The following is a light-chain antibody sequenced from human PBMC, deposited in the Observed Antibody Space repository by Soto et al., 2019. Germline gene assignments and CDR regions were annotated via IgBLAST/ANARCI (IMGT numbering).Light chain of an antibody. CDR3: LQDYNYPLP. V-gene: IGKV1-6*01. J-gene: IGKJ4*01. Sequence: IQITQSKSSLSASVGDRVTITCRSSQTITTYLNWYQQKPGKAPKILIYAASSLQSGVPSRFSGSGSGTDFTLTISSLQPEDFATYYCLQDYNYPLPFCGGTKVDI. CDR2: AAS. CDR1: QTITTY.